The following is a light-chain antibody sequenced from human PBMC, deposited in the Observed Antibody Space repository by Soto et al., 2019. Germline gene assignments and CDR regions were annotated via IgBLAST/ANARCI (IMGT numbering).Light chain of an antibody. CDR1: SSDVAGYNY. J-gene: IGLJ2*01. V-gene: IGLV2-14*01. CDR3: SSYTSSSTRV. CDR2: DVS. Sequence: QSALTQPASVSGSPGQSITISCTGTSSDVAGYNYVSWYQQHPGKAPKLMIYDVSNRPSGVSNRFSGSKSGNTASLTISGLQAEDEADYYFSSYTSSSTRVFGRGTELTV.